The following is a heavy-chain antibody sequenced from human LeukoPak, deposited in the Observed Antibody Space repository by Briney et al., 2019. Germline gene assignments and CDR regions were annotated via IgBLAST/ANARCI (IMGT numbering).Heavy chain of an antibody. Sequence: SGGSLRLSCAASGFTFSSYAMSWVRQAPGKGLEWVSAISGSGGSTYYADSVKGRFTISRDNSKNTLYLQMNSLRAEDTAVYYCARRYSTSSVEDFDYWGQETLVTVSS. V-gene: IGHV3-23*01. D-gene: IGHD6-6*01. CDR1: GFTFSSYA. J-gene: IGHJ4*02. CDR2: ISGSGGST. CDR3: ARRYSTSSVEDFDY.